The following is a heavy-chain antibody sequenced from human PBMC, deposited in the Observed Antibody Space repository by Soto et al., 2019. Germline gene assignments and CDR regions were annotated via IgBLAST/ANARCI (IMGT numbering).Heavy chain of an antibody. D-gene: IGHD2-15*01. J-gene: IGHJ4*02. CDR3: ARGTPPFYSGGTYYWTEDY. V-gene: IGHV3-23*01. CDR2: IRERGDGTYGT. Sequence: EVQLLESGGGLVQPGVTLRLSCAASGFTFDRHPLSWLRQAPGAGLEWVSSIRERGDGTYGTYYADSVKGRFTMSRDNSKNIVYLQMGSLRVEDWANYYCARGTPPFYSGGTYYWTEDYWGQGTLVTVSS. CDR1: GFTFDRHP.